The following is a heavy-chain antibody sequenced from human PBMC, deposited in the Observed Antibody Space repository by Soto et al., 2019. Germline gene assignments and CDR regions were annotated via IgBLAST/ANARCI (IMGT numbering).Heavy chain of an antibody. V-gene: IGHV4-31*03. Sequence: PSETLSLTCTVSGGSISSGGYYWSWIRQHPGKGLEWIGYIYYSGSTYYNPSLKSRVTISVDTSKNQFSLKLSSVTAADTAVYYCARVNLSSGYYYFDYWGQGTLVTVSS. CDR3: ARVNLSSGYYYFDY. J-gene: IGHJ4*02. D-gene: IGHD3-22*01. CDR2: IYYSGST. CDR1: GGSISSGGYY.